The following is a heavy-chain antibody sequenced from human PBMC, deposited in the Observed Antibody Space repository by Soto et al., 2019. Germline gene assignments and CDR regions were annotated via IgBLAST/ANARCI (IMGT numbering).Heavy chain of an antibody. D-gene: IGHD2-21*02. V-gene: IGHV4-39*01. Sequence: PSETLSLTCTVSGGSISSSSYYWGWIRQPPGKGLEWIGSIYYSGSTYYNPSLKSRVTVSVDTSKNQFSLKLSSVTAADTAVYYCERLSPIVVVTYFDYWGQGTLVTVSS. CDR2: IYYSGST. CDR3: ERLSPIVVVTYFDY. J-gene: IGHJ4*02. CDR1: GGSISSSSYY.